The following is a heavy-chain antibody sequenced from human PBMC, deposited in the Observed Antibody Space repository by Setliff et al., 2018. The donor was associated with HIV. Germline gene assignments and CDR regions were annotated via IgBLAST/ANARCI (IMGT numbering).Heavy chain of an antibody. CDR2: INHSEST. V-gene: IGHV4-34*01. CDR3: ARAADYDFWSGYSSGWFDP. J-gene: IGHJ5*02. CDR1: GGSFSGYY. D-gene: IGHD3-3*01. Sequence: SETLSLTCAVYGGSFSGYYWSWIRQSPGKGLEWIGEINHSESTNYNPSVKRRVTISIDTSKNQISLKLSSVTAADTAVYYCARAADYDFWSGYSSGWFDPWGQGTLVTVSS.